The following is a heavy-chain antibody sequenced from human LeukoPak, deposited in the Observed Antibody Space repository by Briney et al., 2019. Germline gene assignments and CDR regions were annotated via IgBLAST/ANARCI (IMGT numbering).Heavy chain of an antibody. J-gene: IGHJ3*02. CDR2: IIPIFGTA. V-gene: IGHV1-69*05. Sequence: GASVKVSCKASGGTFSSSAISWVRQAPGQGLEWMGGIIPIFGTANYAQKFQGRVTITTDESTSTAYMELSSLRSEDTAVYYCASTYCSGGSSSPALMRVAFDIWGQGTMVTVSS. CDR1: GGTFSSSA. CDR3: ASTYCSGGSSSPALMRVAFDI. D-gene: IGHD2-15*01.